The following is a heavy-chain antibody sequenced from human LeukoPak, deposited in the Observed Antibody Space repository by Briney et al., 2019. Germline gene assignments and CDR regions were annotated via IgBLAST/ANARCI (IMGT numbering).Heavy chain of an antibody. CDR2: INHSGST. CDR1: GGSFSGYY. V-gene: IGHV4-34*01. Sequence: PSETLSLTCAVYGGSFSGYYWSWIRQPPGKGLEWMGEINHSGSTNYNPSLKSRVTISVDTSKNQFSLKLSSVTAADTAVYYCAIMTGYYSDAFNIWGQGTRLTVPS. J-gene: IGHJ3*02. D-gene: IGHD3-9*01. CDR3: AIMTGYYSDAFNI.